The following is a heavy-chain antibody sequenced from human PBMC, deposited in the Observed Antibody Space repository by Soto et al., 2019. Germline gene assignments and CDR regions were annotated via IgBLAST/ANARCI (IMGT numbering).Heavy chain of an antibody. CDR2: ISYSGTT. D-gene: IGHD4-17*01. J-gene: IGHJ4*02. CDR3: ATMGTPVTGLYDFDY. V-gene: IGHV4-30-4*01. Sequence: QVQLQESGPGLVKPSQTLSLTCPVSGGSISSGNYYWSWIRQPPGKGLEWIGFISYSGTTHYSASLRSRVSISVDTSKNQFSLDLSSVTAADTAVYYCATMGTPVTGLYDFDYWGQGTLVTVSS. CDR1: GGSISSGNYY.